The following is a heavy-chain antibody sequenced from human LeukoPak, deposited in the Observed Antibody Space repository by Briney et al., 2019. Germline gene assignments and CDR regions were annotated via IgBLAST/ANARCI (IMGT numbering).Heavy chain of an antibody. CDR3: ASSTYYYDSSGYGRYGRAFDI. Sequence: SETLSLTCTVSGGSISSHYWNWIRQPPGKGLEWIGYIYYSGSTNYNPSLKSRVTISVDTSKNQFSLKLSSVTAADTAVYYCASSTYYYDSSGYGRYGRAFDIWGQGTMVTVSS. CDR2: IYYSGST. J-gene: IGHJ3*02. CDR1: GGSISSHY. V-gene: IGHV4-59*11. D-gene: IGHD3-22*01.